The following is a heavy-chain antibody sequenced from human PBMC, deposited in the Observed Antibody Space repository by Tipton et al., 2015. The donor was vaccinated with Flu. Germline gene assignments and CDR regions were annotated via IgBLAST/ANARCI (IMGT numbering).Heavy chain of an antibody. CDR2: IYYTGST. CDR1: GGSISGTIYY. Sequence: TLSLTCTVSGGSISGTIYYWGWIRQPPEKGLEWIGTIYYTGSTYYNPSLKSRVTISVDTSKNQFSLKLSSVTAADTAVYYCARDTGGYCSGDSCLPRFDYWGRGTLVAVSS. V-gene: IGHV4-39*07. D-gene: IGHD2-15*01. J-gene: IGHJ4*02. CDR3: ARDTGGYCSGDSCLPRFDY.